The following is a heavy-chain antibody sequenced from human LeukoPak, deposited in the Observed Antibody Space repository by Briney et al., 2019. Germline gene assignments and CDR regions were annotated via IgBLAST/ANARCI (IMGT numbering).Heavy chain of an antibody. CDR2: ISSSASTK. CDR3: ARGSMAGPFDY. D-gene: IGHD2/OR15-2a*01. Sequence: PGGSLRLSCAASGFTFSSYEMKWVRQAPGKELEWVSYISSSASTKYYADSVKGRFTISRDNAKNSLYVQMNSLRAEDTAVYYCARGSMAGPFDYWGQGTLVIVSS. V-gene: IGHV3-48*03. J-gene: IGHJ4*02. CDR1: GFTFSSYE.